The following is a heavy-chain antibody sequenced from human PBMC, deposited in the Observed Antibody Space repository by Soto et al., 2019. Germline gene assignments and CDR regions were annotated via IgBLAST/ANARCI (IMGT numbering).Heavy chain of an antibody. CDR2: INPSNDAT. CDR1: GYTFTSYY. V-gene: IGHV1-46*03. J-gene: IGHJ6*03. D-gene: IGHD3-10*01. Sequence: QVQLVQSGAEVKKPGASLKVSCKSSGYTFTSYYIHWVRQAPGQGLEWMGLINPSNDATTHAQRFRGRLTMTRDTSTSTVDMELSSLRSEDTALYFCARERSSRDTAYDDSDYYYYYMDVWGKGTTVTVSS. CDR3: ARERSSRDTAYDDSDYYYYYMDV.